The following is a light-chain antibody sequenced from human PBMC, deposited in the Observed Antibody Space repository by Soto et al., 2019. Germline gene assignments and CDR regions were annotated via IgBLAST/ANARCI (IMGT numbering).Light chain of an antibody. J-gene: IGLJ1*01. V-gene: IGLV2-14*01. CDR3: SSYTSSSTYV. CDR1: SSDVGADKS. Sequence: QSALAQPASVSGSPGQSITISCTGTSSDVGADKSVSWYQQHPGKAPKLVIYGVSDRPSGASSRFTGSKSGNTASLTISGLQAEDEADYYCSSYTSSSTYVFGTGTKSPS. CDR2: GVS.